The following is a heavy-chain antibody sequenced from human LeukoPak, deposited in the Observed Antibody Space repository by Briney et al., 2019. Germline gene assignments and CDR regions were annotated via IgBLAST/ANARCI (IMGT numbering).Heavy chain of an antibody. CDR2: INTNTGNP. D-gene: IGHD3-10*01. J-gene: IGHJ4*02. CDR1: GYTFTSYA. Sequence: GASVKVSCKASGYTFTSYAMNWVRQAPGQGLEWMGWINTNTGNPTYAQGFTGRFVFSLDTSVSTAYLQISSLKAEDTAVYYCARGGLGLVWFGELLSYWGQGTLVTVSS. V-gene: IGHV7-4-1*02. CDR3: ARGGLGLVWFGELLSY.